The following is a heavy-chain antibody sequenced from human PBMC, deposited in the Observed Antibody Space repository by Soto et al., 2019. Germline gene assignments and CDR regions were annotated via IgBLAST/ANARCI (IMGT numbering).Heavy chain of an antibody. J-gene: IGHJ4*02. D-gene: IGHD2-2*01. V-gene: IGHV3-30-3*01. CDR3: ARAGLDTPALEY. CDR1: GFSFRSYA. CDR2: MSYDGSDK. Sequence: QVQLMESGGGLVQPGRSLRLSCAASGFSFRSYAMHWVRQAPGKGLEWVAVMSYDGSDKDYADSVKGRFTISRDNSKNTLYLQMSSLRAEDTAVYYCARAGLDTPALEYWGQGTLVTVSS.